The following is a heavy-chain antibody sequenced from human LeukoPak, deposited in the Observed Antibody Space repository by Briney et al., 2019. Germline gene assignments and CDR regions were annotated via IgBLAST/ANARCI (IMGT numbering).Heavy chain of an antibody. Sequence: GGSLRLSCAASGFTFSSYGMHWVRQAPGKGLEWVAVISYDGSNKYYADSVKGRFTISRDNSKSSLYLQMNSLRSDDTALYYCARESESSGWYDYWGQGTLVTVSS. CDR1: GFTFSSYG. CDR3: ARESESSGWYDY. D-gene: IGHD6-19*01. CDR2: ISYDGSNK. J-gene: IGHJ4*02. V-gene: IGHV3-30*03.